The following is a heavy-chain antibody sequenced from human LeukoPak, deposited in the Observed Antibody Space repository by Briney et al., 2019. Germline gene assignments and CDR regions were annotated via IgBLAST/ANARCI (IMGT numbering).Heavy chain of an antibody. CDR3: AKDYKGSFTD. CDR2: ISTDGGTT. Sequence: GGSLRLSCAASGFTVSSYAMSWVSQAPGMGLQLVSSISTDGGTTYSADSVRGRFTISRDNSKNTLFLQMNSLRGEDTAVYFCAKDYKGSFTDWGQGTLVTVSS. CDR1: GFTVSSYA. V-gene: IGHV3-23*01. J-gene: IGHJ4*02. D-gene: IGHD1-26*01.